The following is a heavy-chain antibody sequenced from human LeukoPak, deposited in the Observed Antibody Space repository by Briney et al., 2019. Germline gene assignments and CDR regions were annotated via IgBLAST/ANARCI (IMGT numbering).Heavy chain of an antibody. CDR1: GGSISSSSYY. Sequence: PSETLSLTCTVSGGSISSSSYYWGWIRQPPGKGLEWIGSIYYSGSTYYNPSLKSRVTISVDTSKNQFSLKLSSVTAADTAVYYCASLDRSTSPYYYYYGMDVWGQGTTVTVSS. CDR3: ASLDRSTSPYYYYYGMDV. D-gene: IGHD2-2*01. CDR2: IYYSGST. V-gene: IGHV4-39*01. J-gene: IGHJ6*02.